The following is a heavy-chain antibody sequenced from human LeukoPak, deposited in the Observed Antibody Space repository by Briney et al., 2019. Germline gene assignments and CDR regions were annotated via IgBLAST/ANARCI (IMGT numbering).Heavy chain of an antibody. V-gene: IGHV1-69*06. J-gene: IGHJ3*02. D-gene: IGHD3-22*01. CDR2: IIPIFGTA. Sequence: ASVKVSCKASGGTFSSYAISWVRQAPGQGLEWMGRIIPIFGTANYAQKFQGRVTITADKSTSTAYMELSSLRSEDTAVYYCAHSGDSSGYYSYAFDIWGQGTMVTVSS. CDR3: AHSGDSSGYYSYAFDI. CDR1: GGTFSSYA.